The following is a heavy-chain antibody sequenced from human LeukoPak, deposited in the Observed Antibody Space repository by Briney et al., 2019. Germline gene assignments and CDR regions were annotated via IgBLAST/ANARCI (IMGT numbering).Heavy chain of an antibody. V-gene: IGHV3-23*01. CDR3: AKGPGHYYGSGSLY. D-gene: IGHD3-10*01. J-gene: IGHJ4*02. CDR1: GFTFSSYA. Sequence: PGGSLRLSCAASGFTFSSYAMSWVRQAPGKGLEWVSANSGSGGSTYYADSVKGRFTISRDNSKNTLYLQMNSLRAEDTAVYYCAKGPGHYYGSGSLYWGQGTLVTVSS. CDR2: NSGSGGST.